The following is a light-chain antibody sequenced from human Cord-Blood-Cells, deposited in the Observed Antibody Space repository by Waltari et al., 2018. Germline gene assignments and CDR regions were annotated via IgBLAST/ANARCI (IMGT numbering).Light chain of an antibody. CDR2: DTS. J-gene: IGLJ3*02. V-gene: IGLV7-46*01. Sequence: QAVVTQEPSLTVSPGGTVTLTCGSSTGAVTSGHYPYWFQQKPGPAPRTLIYDTSNTHSGTPARFSGSLLGGKAALTLSGAQPEDEAEYYCLLSYSGARVFGGGTKLTVL. CDR3: LLSYSGARV. CDR1: TGAVTSGHY.